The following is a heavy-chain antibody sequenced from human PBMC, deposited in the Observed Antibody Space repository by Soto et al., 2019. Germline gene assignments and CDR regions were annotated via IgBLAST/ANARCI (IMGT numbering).Heavy chain of an antibody. V-gene: IGHV3-30*18. Sequence: SLRLSCAASGFTFSSYGMHWVRQAPGKGLEWVAVISYDGSNKYYADSVKGRFTISRDNSKNTLYLQMNSLRAEDTAVYYCAKAAVAVSFDYWGHGTLVTVSS. D-gene: IGHD6-19*01. CDR3: AKAAVAVSFDY. CDR1: GFTFSSYG. CDR2: ISYDGSNK. J-gene: IGHJ4*01.